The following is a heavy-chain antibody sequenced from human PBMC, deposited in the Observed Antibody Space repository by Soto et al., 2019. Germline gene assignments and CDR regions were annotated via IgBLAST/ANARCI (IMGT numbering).Heavy chain of an antibody. CDR3: ARLGGYYQALDT. Sequence: PSETLSLTCAVSGGSISSGGYSCNWIRQPPGKGLEWIGYIYHSGSTYYNPSLKSRVTISVDRSKNQFSLKLSSVTAADTAVYYCARLGGYYQALDTWGQGTLVTVSS. CDR1: GGSISSGGYS. CDR2: IYHSGST. J-gene: IGHJ5*02. V-gene: IGHV4-30-2*01. D-gene: IGHD3-22*01.